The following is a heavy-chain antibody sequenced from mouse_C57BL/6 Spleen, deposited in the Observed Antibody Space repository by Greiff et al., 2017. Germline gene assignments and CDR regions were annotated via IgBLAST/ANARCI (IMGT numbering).Heavy chain of an antibody. J-gene: IGHJ2*01. Sequence: VQLQQSGAELVRPGTSVTVSCTASGYAFTSYLIEWLKQKPGQGLQWIGVYNPGSGGTNYNEKFKDKATLTADKSSSTSYMQLSSLTSEDSAVYFCARYVYDCYFDDWGQGTTLTVSS. CDR3: ARYVYDCYFDD. D-gene: IGHD2-4*01. V-gene: IGHV1-54*01. CDR1: GYAFTSYL. CDR2: YNPGSGGT.